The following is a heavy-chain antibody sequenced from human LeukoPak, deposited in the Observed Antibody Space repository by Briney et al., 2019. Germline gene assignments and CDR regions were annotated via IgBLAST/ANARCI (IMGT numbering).Heavy chain of an antibody. CDR3: ARDGAGYNWNDETDYYYYYYMDV. D-gene: IGHD1-20*01. CDR2: ISSSSSTI. Sequence: PGGSLRLSCAASGLTFSSYSMNWVRQAPGKGLEWVSYISSSSSTIYYAAYVKGRFTISRDNAKNSLYLQMNSLRAEDTAVYYCARDGAGYNWNDETDYYYYYYMDVWGKGTTVTVSS. CDR1: GLTFSSYS. J-gene: IGHJ6*03. V-gene: IGHV3-48*01.